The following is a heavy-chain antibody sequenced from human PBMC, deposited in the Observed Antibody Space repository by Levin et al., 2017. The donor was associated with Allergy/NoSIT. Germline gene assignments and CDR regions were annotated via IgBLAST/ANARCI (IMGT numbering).Heavy chain of an antibody. CDR1: GGSISSGSYY. Sequence: SETLSLTCTVSGGSISSGSYYWSWIRQPAGKGLEWIGRIYTSGSTNYNPSLKSRVTISVDTSKNQFSLKLSSLTAADTAVYYCARAESSGWYLADAFDIWGQGTMVTVSS. J-gene: IGHJ3*02. CDR3: ARAESSGWYLADAFDI. D-gene: IGHD6-19*01. CDR2: IYTSGST. V-gene: IGHV4-61*02.